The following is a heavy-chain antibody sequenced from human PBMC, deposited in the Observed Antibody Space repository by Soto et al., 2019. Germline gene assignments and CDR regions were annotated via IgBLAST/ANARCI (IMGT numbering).Heavy chain of an antibody. V-gene: IGHV1-3*01. J-gene: IGHJ5*02. CDR1: GYTFSSYA. CDR3: ARAVGQFAP. Sequence: QVQLVQSGAEVKKPGASVKVSCKASGYTFSSYALHWVRQAPGQRLEWMGWINAANGNVKYSQKFQGRVTITRDTSTSKAYMELSSLRSEDTDVYYCARAVGQFAPWGQGTLVTVSS. D-gene: IGHD6-19*01. CDR2: INAANGNV.